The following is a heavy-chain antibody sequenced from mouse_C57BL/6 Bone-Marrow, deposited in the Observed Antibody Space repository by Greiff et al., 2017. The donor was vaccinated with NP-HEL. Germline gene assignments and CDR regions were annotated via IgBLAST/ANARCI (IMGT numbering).Heavy chain of an antibody. J-gene: IGHJ3*01. D-gene: IGHD2-4*01. CDR2: ISSGGDYI. CDR1: GFTFSSYA. Sequence: EVKLVESGEGLVKPGGSLKLSCAASGFTFSSYAMSWVRQTPEKRLEWVAYISSGGDYIYYADTVKGRFTISRDNARNTLYLQMRSLKSEDTAMYYCTRDREGLRRTSFAYWGQGTLVTVSA. CDR3: TRDREGLRRTSFAY. V-gene: IGHV5-9-1*02.